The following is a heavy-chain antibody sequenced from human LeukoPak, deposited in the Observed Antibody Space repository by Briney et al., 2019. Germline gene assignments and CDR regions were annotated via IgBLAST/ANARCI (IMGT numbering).Heavy chain of an antibody. CDR3: ASASRDYYYGMDV. CDR2: IYYSGST. V-gene: IGHV4-31*03. CDR1: GGSISSGGYY. J-gene: IGHJ6*02. Sequence: SETLSLTCTVSGGSISSGGYYWSWIRQHPGKGLEWIGYIYYSGSTYYNPSLKSRVTISVDTSKNQFSLKLSSVTAADTAVYYCASASRDYYYGMDVWGQGTTVTVSS.